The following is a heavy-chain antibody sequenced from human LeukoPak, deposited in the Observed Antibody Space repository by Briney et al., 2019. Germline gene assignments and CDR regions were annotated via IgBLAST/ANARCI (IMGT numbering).Heavy chain of an antibody. J-gene: IGHJ3*02. CDR2: ISGSGSTI. D-gene: IGHD6-19*01. CDR3: ARGRGPPTYSSGAGTVGHAFDI. CDR1: GFTFSSYA. V-gene: IGHV3-48*04. Sequence: GGSLRLSCAASGFTFSSYAMSWVRQAPGKGLEWVSYISGSGSTIYYADSVEGRFTISRDNAKNSLYLQMNSLRAEDTAVYYCARGRGPPTYSSGAGTVGHAFDIWGQGTMVTVSS.